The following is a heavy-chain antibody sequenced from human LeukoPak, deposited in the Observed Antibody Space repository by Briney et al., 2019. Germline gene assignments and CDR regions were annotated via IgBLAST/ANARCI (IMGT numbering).Heavy chain of an antibody. CDR2: IYYSGST. J-gene: IGHJ3*02. Sequence: SSETLSLTCTVSGGSISSSSYYWGWIRQPPGKGLEWIGSIYYSGSTYYNPSLKSRVTISVDTSKNQFSLKLSSVTAADTAVYYCARGWEMATLRVAFDIWGQGTMVTVSS. CDR1: GGSISSSSYY. D-gene: IGHD5-24*01. V-gene: IGHV4-39*07. CDR3: ARGWEMATLRVAFDI.